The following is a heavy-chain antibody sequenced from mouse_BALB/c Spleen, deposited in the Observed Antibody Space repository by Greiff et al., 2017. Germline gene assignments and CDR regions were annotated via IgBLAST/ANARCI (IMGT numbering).Heavy chain of an antibody. CDR3: ARSTVVAPRYFDV. Sequence: VQLKQSGPELVKPGASVKISCKASGYSFTGYFMNWVMQSHGKSLEWIGRINPYNGDTFYNQKFKGKATLTVDKSSSTAHMELRSLASEDSAVYYCARSTVVAPRYFDVWGAGTTVTVSS. CDR1: GYSFTGYF. CDR2: INPYNGDT. J-gene: IGHJ1*01. D-gene: IGHD1-1*01. V-gene: IGHV1-20*02.